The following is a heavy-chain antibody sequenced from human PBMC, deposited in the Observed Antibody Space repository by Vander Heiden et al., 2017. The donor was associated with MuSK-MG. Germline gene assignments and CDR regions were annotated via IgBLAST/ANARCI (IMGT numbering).Heavy chain of an antibody. CDR1: AHSVTTAY. Sequence: QLHLQESGPGLVKSSETMSLTCTVSAHSVTTAYWSWIRQPAGKELEWIGRVYHSGRSKNKPSLRSRVTISLDTSRNQISLRLASVTAADTAVYYCSRDGYSVRTEGVVDVWGEGTTVTVSS. CDR2: VYHSGRS. D-gene: IGHD5-18*01. V-gene: IGHV4-4*07. J-gene: IGHJ6*04. CDR3: SRDGYSVRTEGVVDV.